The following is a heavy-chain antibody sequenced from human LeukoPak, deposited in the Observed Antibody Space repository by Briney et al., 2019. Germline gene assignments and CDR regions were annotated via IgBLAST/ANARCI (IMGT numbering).Heavy chain of an antibody. V-gene: IGHV3-11*04. Sequence: GGSLRLSCTVSGFTFSDYYMSWVRQAPGKGLEWVSYISSSGSMLHYADSVEGRFTISRDNAKNSLYLQMSSLRVEDTAVYYCARLGIITAAGSNDYWGQGTLVTVSS. J-gene: IGHJ4*02. D-gene: IGHD6-13*01. CDR1: GFTFSDYY. CDR2: ISSSGSML. CDR3: ARLGIITAAGSNDY.